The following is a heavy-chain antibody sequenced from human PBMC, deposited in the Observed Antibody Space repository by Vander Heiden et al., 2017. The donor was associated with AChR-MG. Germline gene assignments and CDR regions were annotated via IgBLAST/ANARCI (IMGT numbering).Heavy chain of an antibody. V-gene: IGHV3-7*04. Sequence: EVQLAQSGGGWVPPRGSLRLSWADSASPWRGYWRSWVRQPPGKGLEWIANIKQDGSEKYCLASEKGGFIIVGDTTKKSLHQQRNGLRAENAVVYCGAKDERILNRFEEDMDVWGKGTTVTVSS. J-gene: IGHJ6*03. CDR2: IKQDGSEK. D-gene: IGHD2-15*01. CDR3: AKDERILNRFEEDMDV. CDR1: ASPWRGYW.